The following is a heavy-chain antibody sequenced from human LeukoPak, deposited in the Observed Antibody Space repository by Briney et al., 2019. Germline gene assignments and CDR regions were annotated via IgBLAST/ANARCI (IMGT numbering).Heavy chain of an antibody. D-gene: IGHD4-23*01. CDR1: GFTLSGYF. J-gene: IGHJ4*02. CDR3: ARLRDVVNVHWGFFDT. CDR2: IGNNGVAI. V-gene: IGHV3-48*04. Sequence: GGSLRLSCAASGFTLSGYFMNWLRQAPGKGLEWVSCIGNNGVAIYYADSVKGRFTISRDNAKDSLYLQMSSLRAEDTAVYFCARLRDVVNVHWGFFDTWGQGAMVTVSS.